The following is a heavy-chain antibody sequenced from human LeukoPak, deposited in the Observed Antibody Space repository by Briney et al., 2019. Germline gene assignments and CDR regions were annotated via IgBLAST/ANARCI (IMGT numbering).Heavy chain of an antibody. CDR3: ARGLMVRGVSYYYYGMDV. CDR2: ISSGSTNI. D-gene: IGHD3-10*01. Sequence: PGGSLRLSCAASGFTFSTYSMNSVRQAPGKGLEWVSYISSGSTNINYADSVKGRFTISRDNAKNSLYLQMNSLRDEDTAVYFCARGLMVRGVSYYYYGMDVWGQGTTVTVSS. V-gene: IGHV3-48*02. CDR1: GFTFSTYS. J-gene: IGHJ6*02.